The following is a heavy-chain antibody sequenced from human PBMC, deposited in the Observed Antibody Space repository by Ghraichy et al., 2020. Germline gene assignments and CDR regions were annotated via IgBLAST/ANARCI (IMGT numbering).Heavy chain of an antibody. J-gene: IGHJ4*02. Sequence: GGSLRLSCAASGFTFSSYGMHWVRQAPGKGLEWVAVISYDGSNKYYADSVKGRFTISRDNSKNTLYLQMNSLRAEDTAVYYCAKEHDFWSGYREYYFDYWGQGTLVTVSS. V-gene: IGHV3-30*18. CDR1: GFTFSSYG. CDR3: AKEHDFWSGYREYYFDY. CDR2: ISYDGSNK. D-gene: IGHD3-3*01.